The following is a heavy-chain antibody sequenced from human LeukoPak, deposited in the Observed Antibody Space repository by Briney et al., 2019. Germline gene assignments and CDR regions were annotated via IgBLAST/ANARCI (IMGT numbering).Heavy chain of an antibody. V-gene: IGHV4-59*01. J-gene: IGHJ4*02. D-gene: IGHD3-22*01. Sequence: SETLSLTCTGSVCSISSYYWSWIRQPPGKGLEWIGYIYYSGSTNYNPSLKSRVTISVDTSKNQFSLKLSSVTAADTAVYYCARGADYYDSSGYYLYYFDYWGQGTLVTVSS. CDR2: IYYSGST. CDR1: VCSISSYY. CDR3: ARGADYYDSSGYYLYYFDY.